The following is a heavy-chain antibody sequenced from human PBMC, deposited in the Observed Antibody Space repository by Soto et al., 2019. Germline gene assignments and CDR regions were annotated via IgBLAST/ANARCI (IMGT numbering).Heavy chain of an antibody. Sequence: SETLSLTCTVSGGSISSGGYYWSWIRQHPGKGLEWIGYIYYSGSTYYNPSLKSRVTISVDTSKNQFSLKLSSVTAADTAVYYCARDREYYYGSGKRYGMDVWGQGTTVTVSS. V-gene: IGHV4-31*03. D-gene: IGHD3-10*01. CDR3: ARDREYYYGSGKRYGMDV. CDR1: GGSISSGGYY. J-gene: IGHJ6*02. CDR2: IYYSGST.